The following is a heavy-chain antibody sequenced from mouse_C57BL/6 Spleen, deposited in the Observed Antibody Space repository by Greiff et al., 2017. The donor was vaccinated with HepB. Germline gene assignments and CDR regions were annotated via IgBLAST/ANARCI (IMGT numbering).Heavy chain of an antibody. V-gene: IGHV1-7*01. Sequence: QVQLQQSGAELAKPGASVKLSCKASGYTFTSYWMHWVKQRPGQGLEWIGYINPSSGYTKYNQKFKDKATVTADKSSSTAYMQLSSLTYEDSAVYYCAGYFDYWGQGTTLTVSS. J-gene: IGHJ2*01. CDR3: AGYFDY. CDR2: INPSSGYT. CDR1: GYTFTSYW.